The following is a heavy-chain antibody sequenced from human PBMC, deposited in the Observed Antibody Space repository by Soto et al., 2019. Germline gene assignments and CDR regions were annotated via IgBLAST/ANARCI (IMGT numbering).Heavy chain of an antibody. D-gene: IGHD5-12*01. CDR2: ISHLEST. CDR1: GASISYGGFS. V-gene: IGHV4-30-2*06. J-gene: IGHJ4*02. CDR3: ARGGGYDSFDY. Sequence: SETLSLTCTVSGASISYGGFSWSWIRQSPGKGLEWIGYISHLESTYFHPSFKSRLTMSIDRTRNQFSLKLCSVTAADMAVYYCARGGGYDSFDYWGQGVLVTV.